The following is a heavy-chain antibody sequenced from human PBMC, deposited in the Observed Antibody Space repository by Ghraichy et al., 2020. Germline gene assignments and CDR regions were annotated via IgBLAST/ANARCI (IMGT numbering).Heavy chain of an antibody. V-gene: IGHV3-23*01. D-gene: IGHD2-15*01. Sequence: GSLRLSCAASGFTFSRFTMSWVRQAPGKGLEWVSVIGGSGGSTYYADSVKGRITISRDNSKNTLYLQMNSLRAEDTAVYYCAKDYSRVDAFDIWGQGTMVTVSS. CDR3: AKDYSRVDAFDI. J-gene: IGHJ3*02. CDR2: IGGSGGST. CDR1: GFTFSRFT.